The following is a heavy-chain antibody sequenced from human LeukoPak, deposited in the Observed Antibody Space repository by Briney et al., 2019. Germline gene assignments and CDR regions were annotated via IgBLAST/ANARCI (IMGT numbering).Heavy chain of an antibody. CDR3: AKEPAHGGQKGYYYGMDV. V-gene: IGHV3-30*02. D-gene: IGHD4-23*01. CDR2: IRYDGSNK. CDR1: GFTFSSYG. J-gene: IGHJ6*02. Sequence: TGGSLRLSCAASGFTFSSYGMHWVRQAPGKGLEWVAFIRYDGSNKYYADSVKGRFTISRDNSKNTLYLQMNSLRAEDTAVYYCAKEPAHGGQKGYYYGMDVWGQGTTVTVSS.